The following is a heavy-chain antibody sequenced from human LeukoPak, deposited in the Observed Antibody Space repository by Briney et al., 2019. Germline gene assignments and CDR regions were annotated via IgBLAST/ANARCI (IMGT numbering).Heavy chain of an antibody. V-gene: IGHV3-21*01. Sequence: GGSLRLSCAASGFTLSSYSMSWVRQAPGKGLEWVSSISSSISYIYYADSVKGRFTISRDNAKNSLYLQMTSLRAEDTAVCYCAIRTGYYTLFDYWGQGTLVTVSS. CDR3: AIRTGYYTLFDY. J-gene: IGHJ4*02. D-gene: IGHD3/OR15-3a*01. CDR2: ISSSISYI. CDR1: GFTLSSYS.